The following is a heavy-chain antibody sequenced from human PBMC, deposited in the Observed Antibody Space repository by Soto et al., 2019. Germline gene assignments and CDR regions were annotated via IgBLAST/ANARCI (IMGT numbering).Heavy chain of an antibody. CDR2: ISGSGST. D-gene: IGHD3-16*02. CDR1: GFTFSTYA. J-gene: IGHJ4*02. V-gene: IGHV3-23*01. Sequence: PGGSLRLSCAASGFTFSTYAMSWVRQAPGKGLEWVSAISGSGSTFYADSVKGRFTISRDNSKNTLYLQMNSLRAEDTALYYCAKEKDYDYVWGSYRYTSDYWGQGTLVTVSS. CDR3: AKEKDYDYVWGSYRYTSDY.